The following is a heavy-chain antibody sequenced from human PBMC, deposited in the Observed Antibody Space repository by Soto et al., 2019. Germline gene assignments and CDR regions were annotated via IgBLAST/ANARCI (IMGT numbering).Heavy chain of an antibody. CDR1: GFTFSSYT. V-gene: IGHV3-21*01. Sequence: EVQLVESGGGLVKPGGSLRLSCAASGFTFSSYTMNCVRQAPRKGLEWVSFISSSGTYTYYADSLKGRFTISRDNAKDSLYLQMNSPGAEDTAVYYCARKKGDTFDIWGQGTMVTVSS. J-gene: IGHJ3*02. CDR2: ISSSGTYT. CDR3: ARKKGDTFDI.